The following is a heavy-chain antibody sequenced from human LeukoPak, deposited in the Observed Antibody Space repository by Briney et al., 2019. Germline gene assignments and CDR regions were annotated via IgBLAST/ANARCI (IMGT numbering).Heavy chain of an antibody. D-gene: IGHD5-18*01. CDR3: ARGQSGGYSYGSGYFDY. V-gene: IGHV1-69*04. Sequence: SVKVSCKASGGTFSSYAISWVRQAPGQGLEWMGRIIPIFGIANYAQKFQGRVTITADKSTSTAYMELSSLRSEGTAVYYCARGQSGGYSYGSGYFDYWGQGTLVTVSS. J-gene: IGHJ4*02. CDR1: GGTFSSYA. CDR2: IIPIFGIA.